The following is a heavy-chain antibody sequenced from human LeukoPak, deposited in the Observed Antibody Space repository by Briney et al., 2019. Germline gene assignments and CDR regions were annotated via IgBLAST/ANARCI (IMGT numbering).Heavy chain of an antibody. Sequence: TGGSLRLSCAASGFTVSDNYMSWVRQAPGKGLEWVSVMYSRGDTYYANSVKGRFTFSRDISKSTLYLQMNGLRTEDTAMYYCARDAPQVPAAGVLASWGQGTLVIVSS. J-gene: IGHJ5*02. V-gene: IGHV3-53*01. CDR2: MYSRGDT. D-gene: IGHD6-13*01. CDR3: ARDAPQVPAAGVLAS. CDR1: GFTVSDNY.